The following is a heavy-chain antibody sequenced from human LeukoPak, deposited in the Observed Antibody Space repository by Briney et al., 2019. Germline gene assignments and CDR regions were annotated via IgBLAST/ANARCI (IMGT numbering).Heavy chain of an antibody. CDR3: AKGSDYDPPYYYYYMDV. V-gene: IGHV3-23*01. D-gene: IGHD5-12*01. CDR1: GFTFSSYA. CDR2: ISGSGGRI. J-gene: IGHJ6*03. Sequence: GGSLRLSCAASGFTFSSYAMSWVRQAPGKGLEWVSAISGSGGRIYYGASVKGRFTISRDNSKNTLYLQMNSLRAEDTAVYYCAKGSDYDPPYYYYYMDVWGKGTTVTISS.